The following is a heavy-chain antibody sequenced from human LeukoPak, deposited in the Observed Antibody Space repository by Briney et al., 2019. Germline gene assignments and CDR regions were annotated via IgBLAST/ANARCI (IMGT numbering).Heavy chain of an antibody. V-gene: IGHV4-59*01. J-gene: IGHJ4*02. CDR2: LYYSGST. Sequence: SETLSLTCTVSGGSISSYSWGWIRQPPGKGLEWIGYLYYSGSTNSNPSLKSRVTISVDTSKIQFSLKLSSVTSADTAVYYCARDLDYFDYWGQGTLVTVSS. CDR1: GGSISSYS. D-gene: IGHD3-16*01. CDR3: ARDLDYFDY.